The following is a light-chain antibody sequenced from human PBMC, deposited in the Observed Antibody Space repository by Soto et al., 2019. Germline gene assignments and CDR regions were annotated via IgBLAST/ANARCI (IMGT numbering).Light chain of an antibody. V-gene: IGLV2-14*01. CDR3: SSYTSSGTLVV. Sequence: QSALTQPASVSGSPGQSITISCTGTSSDVGGYNYVSWYQQHPGKAPKLMIYDVSNRPSGVSNRFSGSKSGNTASLTISGLQDEDEADYYCSSYTSSGTLVVFGTGTKLTVL. CDR1: SSDVGGYNY. J-gene: IGLJ1*01. CDR2: DVS.